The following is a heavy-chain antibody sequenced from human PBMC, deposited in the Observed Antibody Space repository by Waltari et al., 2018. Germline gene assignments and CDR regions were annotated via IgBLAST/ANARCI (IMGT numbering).Heavy chain of an antibody. Sequence: QVQLQESGPGLVKPSETLSLTCTVYGGTLSSTRYYWGWIRQPPGKGQEWIGYVFYNGDTYYNPPLKSRVTISIDTSKNQFSLKLTSVTAADTAVYCARRMVTTGYFDYWGQGTLVTVSS. D-gene: IGHD4-4*01. CDR1: GGTLSSTRYY. CDR2: VFYNGDT. CDR3: ARRMVTTGYFDY. J-gene: IGHJ4*02. V-gene: IGHV4-39*01.